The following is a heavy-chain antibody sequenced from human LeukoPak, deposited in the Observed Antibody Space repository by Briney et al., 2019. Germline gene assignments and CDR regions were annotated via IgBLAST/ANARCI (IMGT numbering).Heavy chain of an antibody. J-gene: IGHJ4*02. CDR1: GFTFSSYA. D-gene: IGHD5-12*01. V-gene: IGHV3-23*01. Sequence: GGSLRLSCAASGFTFSSYAMSWVRQAPGKGLEWVSAISRGGGTTYYADSVKARFTISRDNSKNTLYLQMTSLRAEDTAVYYCAKTSRAYSNYDSPFDYWGQGTLVTVSS. CDR2: ISRGGGTT. CDR3: AKTSRAYSNYDSPFDY.